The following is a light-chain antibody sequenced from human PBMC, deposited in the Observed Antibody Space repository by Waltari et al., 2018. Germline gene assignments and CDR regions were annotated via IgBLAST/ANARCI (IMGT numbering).Light chain of an antibody. CDR1: SNTVTKQG. CDR3: STWYSSHNAWV. J-gene: IGLJ3*02. Sequence: QAGLTQPPSVSKGLRQTATLTCTGDSNTVTKQGAAWVRHHQGHPPRLVSYMNNDRTSEIAERLSGSRSGNTASLTITGLQPEDEADYYCSTWYSSHNAWVFGGGTKLTVL. CDR2: MNN. V-gene: IGLV10-54*01.